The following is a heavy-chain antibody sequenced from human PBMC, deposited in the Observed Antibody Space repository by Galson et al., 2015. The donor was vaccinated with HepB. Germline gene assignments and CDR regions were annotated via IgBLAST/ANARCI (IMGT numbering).Heavy chain of an antibody. CDR2: ISTNTGNP. Sequence: SVKVSCKASGYTFTNYAMNWVRQAPGQGLEWMGSISTNTGNPTYAQGFTGRIVFSLDTSVSTAYLQISSLKAEDTAVYYCATTLELRKRYFAYWGQGTLVTVSS. CDR3: ATTLELRKRYFAY. D-gene: IGHD7-27*01. J-gene: IGHJ4*02. CDR1: GYTFTNYA. V-gene: IGHV7-4-1*02.